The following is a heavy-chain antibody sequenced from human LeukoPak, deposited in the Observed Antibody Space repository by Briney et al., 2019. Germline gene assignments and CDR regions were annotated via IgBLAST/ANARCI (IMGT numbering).Heavy chain of an antibody. J-gene: IGHJ4*02. Sequence: SDTLSLTCIISDDSISSSSYYWGWIRQPPGTGLEWIGSIYYSGSTYYNPSLKSRVTISVDTSKNQFSLKLSSVTAADTAVYYCAREIWFGFYFDYWGQGTLVTVSS. V-gene: IGHV4-39*07. CDR3: AREIWFGFYFDY. CDR1: DDSISSSSYY. CDR2: IYYSGST. D-gene: IGHD3-10*01.